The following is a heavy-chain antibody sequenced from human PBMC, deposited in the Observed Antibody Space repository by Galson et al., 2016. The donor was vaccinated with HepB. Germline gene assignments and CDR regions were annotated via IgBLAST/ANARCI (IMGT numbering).Heavy chain of an antibody. J-gene: IGHJ4*02. CDR3: AKRDYSDSNGYLPLFYC. CDR1: GFTFSNHA. Sequence: SLRLSCAASGFTFSNHAMSWVRQAPGKGLEWVSGVSGGGGNTYYADSVKGRFTISRDNSKDTLFLQMNSLRVEDTAIYYCAKRDYSDSNGYLPLFYCWGQGTLVTVSS. CDR2: VSGGGGNT. D-gene: IGHD3-22*01. V-gene: IGHV3-23*01.